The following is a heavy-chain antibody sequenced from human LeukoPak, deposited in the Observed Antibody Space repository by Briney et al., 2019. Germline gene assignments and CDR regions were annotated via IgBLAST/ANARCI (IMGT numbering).Heavy chain of an antibody. D-gene: IGHD4-17*01. V-gene: IGHV3-23*01. Sequence: TGGSLRLSCAASGFTFSIYAMSWVRQAPGKGLEWVSAISGSGGFTYYADSVKGRFTISRDNSKNTLYLRMNSLRAEDTAVYYCAKASPVTTFSWFDPWGQGTLVTVSS. CDR3: AKASPVTTFSWFDP. J-gene: IGHJ5*02. CDR2: ISGSGGFT. CDR1: GFTFSIYA.